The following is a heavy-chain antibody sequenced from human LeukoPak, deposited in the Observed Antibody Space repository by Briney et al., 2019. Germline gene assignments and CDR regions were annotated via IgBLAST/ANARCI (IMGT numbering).Heavy chain of an antibody. D-gene: IGHD3-10*01. CDR2: IYYSGST. CDR1: GGSISSYS. Sequence: PSETLSLTYTVSGGSISSYSWSWIRQPPGKGLEWIGYIYYSGSTNYNPSLKSRVTISVDTSKNQFSLKLSSVTAADTAVYYCARERITMVRGVTYWYFDLWGRGTLVTVSS. J-gene: IGHJ2*01. CDR3: ARERITMVRGVTYWYFDL. V-gene: IGHV4-59*01.